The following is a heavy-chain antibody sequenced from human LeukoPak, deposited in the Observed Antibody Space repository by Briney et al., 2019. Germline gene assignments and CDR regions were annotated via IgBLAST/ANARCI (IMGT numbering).Heavy chain of an antibody. CDR3: ARGRKRYCSGGSCPALDY. D-gene: IGHD2-15*01. V-gene: IGHV4-34*01. CDR2: INHSGST. Sequence: SETLSLTCAVYGGSFSGYYWSWIHQPPGKGLEWIGEINHSGSTNYNPSLKSRVTISVDTSKNQFSLKLSSVTAADTAVYYCARGRKRYCSGGSCPALDYWGQGTLVTVSS. J-gene: IGHJ4*02. CDR1: GGSFSGYY.